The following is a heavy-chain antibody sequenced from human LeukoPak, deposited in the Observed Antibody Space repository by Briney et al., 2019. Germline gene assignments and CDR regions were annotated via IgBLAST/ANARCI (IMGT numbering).Heavy chain of an antibody. CDR1: GFTFSSYA. CDR2: ISGGGGTT. D-gene: IGHD6-13*01. CDR3: AKEGADIAAAGTGLVKNWFDP. Sequence: GGSLRLSCAASGFTFSSYAMSWVRQAPGKGLEWVSTISGGGGTTYYADSVKGRFTISRDNSKNTLYLQMNSLRAEDTAVYYCAKEGADIAAAGTGLVKNWFDPWGQGTLVTVSS. J-gene: IGHJ5*02. V-gene: IGHV3-23*01.